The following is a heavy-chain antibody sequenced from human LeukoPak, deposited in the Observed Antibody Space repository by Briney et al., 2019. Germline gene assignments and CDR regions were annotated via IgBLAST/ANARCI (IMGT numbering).Heavy chain of an antibody. Sequence: PGGSLRLSCATSGFTFSSYAMSWVRQAPGKGLECISGFSGSGGSTYYADSVKGRFTISRDNSKNTLYLQMNSLRVEDTAVYYCTTSSYCEKNVCQTYFDFWGQGTLVTVSS. CDR3: TTSSYCEKNVCQTYFDF. CDR1: GFTFSSYA. V-gene: IGHV3-23*01. CDR2: FSGSGGST. J-gene: IGHJ4*02. D-gene: IGHD2-21*01.